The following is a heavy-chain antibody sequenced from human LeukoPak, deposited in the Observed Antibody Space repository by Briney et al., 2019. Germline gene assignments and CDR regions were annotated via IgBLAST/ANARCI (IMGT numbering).Heavy chain of an antibody. CDR2: IYPSDSDT. Sequence: RGESLKISCKGSGYTFTSYWIGWVRHMPGEGLEWRGIIYPSDSDTRYSPSFQGQVTISADKSISTAYLQWSSLKASDTAVYYCASGGVSAAGTIGYWGQGTLVAVSS. CDR1: GYTFTSYW. CDR3: ASGGVSAAGTIGY. D-gene: IGHD6-13*01. J-gene: IGHJ4*02. V-gene: IGHV5-51*01.